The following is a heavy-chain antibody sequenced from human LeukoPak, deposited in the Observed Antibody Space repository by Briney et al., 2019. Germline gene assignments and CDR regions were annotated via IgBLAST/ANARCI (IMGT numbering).Heavy chain of an antibody. Sequence: PGRSLRLSCAASGFTFSSYGMHWVRQAPGKGLEWIGEIYHSGSTNYNPSLKSRVTISVDKSKNQFSLKLSSVTAADTAVYYCARVQGVTMVRGVIWTYFDYWGQGTLVTVSS. CDR1: GFTFSSYG. CDR2: IYHSGST. V-gene: IGHV4-4*02. CDR3: ARVQGVTMVRGVIWTYFDY. D-gene: IGHD3-10*01. J-gene: IGHJ4*02.